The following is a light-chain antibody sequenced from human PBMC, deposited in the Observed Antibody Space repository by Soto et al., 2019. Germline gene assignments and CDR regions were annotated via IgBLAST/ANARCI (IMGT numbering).Light chain of an antibody. CDR2: EVS. V-gene: IGLV2-14*01. J-gene: IGLJ3*02. CDR1: SSDVGAYNH. CDR3: TSFTSINTWV. Sequence: QSALTQPASVSGSPGQSITISCTGTSSDVGAYNHVSWYQQHPGKAPKLMIYEVSNRPSGVSNRFSGSKSGNTASLTISGLQAEDEADYYCTSFTSINTWVFGGGTKVTVL.